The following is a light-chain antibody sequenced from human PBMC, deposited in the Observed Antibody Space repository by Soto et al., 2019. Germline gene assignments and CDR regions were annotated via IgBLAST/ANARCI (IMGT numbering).Light chain of an antibody. CDR2: EVS. V-gene: IGLV2-8*01. Sequence: QSALTQPPSASGSPGQSVTISCTGTSRDVGGYGCVSWYQQYPGKAPKLMMYEVSKRPSGVPDRFSGSKSGNTASLTVSGLQLEDEADYYCSSYAGINILYVFGTGTKVTVL. J-gene: IGLJ1*01. CDR1: SRDVGGYGC. CDR3: SSYAGINILYV.